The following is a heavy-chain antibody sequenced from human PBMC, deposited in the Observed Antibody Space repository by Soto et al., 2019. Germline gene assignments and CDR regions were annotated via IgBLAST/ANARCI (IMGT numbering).Heavy chain of an antibody. CDR2: IWFDGSDK. V-gene: IGHV3-33*01. Sequence: GGSLRLSCAASGFTFSNYGMHWVRQAPGKGLEWVALIWFDGSDKYYADSVKGRFTMSRDNSKNTVYLQMNSLRAEDTAMYYCARLYCSSPSCYSVGAFEIRGQGTMLTVSS. J-gene: IGHJ3*02. CDR3: ARLYCSSPSCYSVGAFEI. D-gene: IGHD2-2*01. CDR1: GFTFSNYG.